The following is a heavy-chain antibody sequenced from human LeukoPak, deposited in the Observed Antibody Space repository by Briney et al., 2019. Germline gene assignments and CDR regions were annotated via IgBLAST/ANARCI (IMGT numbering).Heavy chain of an antibody. CDR2: IYYSGST. V-gene: IGHV4-30-4*08. Sequence: PSQTLSLTCTVSGGSTSSGDYYWSWIRQPPGKGLEWTGYIYYSGSTYYNPSLKSRVTISVDTSKNQFSLKLSSVTAADTAVYYCARDVRYCSSTSCYTDAFDIWGQGTMVTVSS. J-gene: IGHJ3*02. D-gene: IGHD2-2*02. CDR1: GGSTSSGDYY. CDR3: ARDVRYCSSTSCYTDAFDI.